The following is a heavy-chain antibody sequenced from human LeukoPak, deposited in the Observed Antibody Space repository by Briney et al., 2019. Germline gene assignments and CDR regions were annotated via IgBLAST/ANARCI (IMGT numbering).Heavy chain of an antibody. CDR1: GYTFTGYY. D-gene: IGHD6-13*01. CDR3: ARVAPGIAAAGYYYYMDV. CDR2: INPNSGGT. V-gene: IGHV1-2*02. Sequence: ASVKVSCKASGYTFTGYYMHWVRQAPGQGLEWMGWINPNSGGTNYAQKFQGRVTMTRDTSISTAYMELSRLRSDDTAVYYCARVAPGIAAAGYYYYMDVWGKGTTVTVSS. J-gene: IGHJ6*03.